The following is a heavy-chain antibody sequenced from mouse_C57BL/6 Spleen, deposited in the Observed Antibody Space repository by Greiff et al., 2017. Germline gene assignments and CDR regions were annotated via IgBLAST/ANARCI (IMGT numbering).Heavy chain of an antibody. D-gene: IGHD1-1*01. CDR1: GYTFTSYW. CDR2: IDPSDSET. V-gene: IGHV1-52*01. CDR3: ARRAVVATGYFDY. Sequence: QVQLKQPGAELVRPGSSVKLSCKASGYTFTSYWMHWVKQRPIQGLEWIGNIDPSDSETHYNQKFKDKATLTVDKSSSTAYMQLSSLTSEDSAVYYCARRAVVATGYFDYWGQGTTLTVSS. J-gene: IGHJ2*01.